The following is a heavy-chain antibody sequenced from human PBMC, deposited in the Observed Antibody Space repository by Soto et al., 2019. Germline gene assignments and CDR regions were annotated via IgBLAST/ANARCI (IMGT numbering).Heavy chain of an antibody. V-gene: IGHV1-3*01. Sequence: QVQLVQSGAELKKPGASVNISCQASGFTFSDTLINWVRQGPGQRLEGMGWINPANGNTRYSESFQGRVTISSLSSASTAYVALSDLTSEDTAVYYCARDIVSVGPRANEAFDVWGQGTMITVSS. CDR2: INPANGNT. D-gene: IGHD1-26*01. J-gene: IGHJ3*01. CDR3: ARDIVSVGPRANEAFDV. CDR1: GFTFSDTL.